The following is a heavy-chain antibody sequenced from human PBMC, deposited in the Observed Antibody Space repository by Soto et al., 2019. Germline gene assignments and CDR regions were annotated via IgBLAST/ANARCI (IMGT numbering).Heavy chain of an antibody. Sequence: SETLSLTCTVSGGSISSYYWSWIRQPPGKGLEWIGYIYYSGSTNYNPSLKSRVTISVDTSKNQFSLKLSSVTAADTAVYYCARLKGNCSGGSCSWRAWFDPWGQGTLVTVSS. D-gene: IGHD2-15*01. CDR3: ARLKGNCSGGSCSWRAWFDP. J-gene: IGHJ5*02. CDR1: GGSISSYY. CDR2: IYYSGST. V-gene: IGHV4-59*08.